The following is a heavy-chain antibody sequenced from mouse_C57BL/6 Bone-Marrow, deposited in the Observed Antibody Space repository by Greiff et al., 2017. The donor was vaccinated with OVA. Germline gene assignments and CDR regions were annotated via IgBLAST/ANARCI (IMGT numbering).Heavy chain of an antibody. Sequence: VQLQQPGAELVMPGASVKLSCKASGYTFTSYWMHWVKQRPGQGLEWIGEIDPSDSYTNYNQKFKGKSTLTVDKSSSTAYMQLSSLTSEDSAVYYRARDSSGYGYWGQGTTLTVSS. CDR1: GYTFTSYW. CDR3: ARDSSGYGY. D-gene: IGHD3-2*02. J-gene: IGHJ2*01. V-gene: IGHV1-69*01. CDR2: IDPSDSYT.